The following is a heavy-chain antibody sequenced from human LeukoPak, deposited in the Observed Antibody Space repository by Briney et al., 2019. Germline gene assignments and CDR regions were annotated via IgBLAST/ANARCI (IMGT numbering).Heavy chain of an antibody. CDR2: IYYSGST. CDR3: ARVPFDDDAFDI. CDR1: GGSISSSSYY. V-gene: IGHV4-39*07. Sequence: SETLSLTCTVSGGSISSSSYYWGWIRQPPGKGLEWIGSIYYSGSTYYNPSLKSRVTISVDTSKNQFSLKLSSVTAADTAVYYCARVPFDDDAFDIWGQGTMVTVSS. J-gene: IGHJ3*02. D-gene: IGHD3-9*01.